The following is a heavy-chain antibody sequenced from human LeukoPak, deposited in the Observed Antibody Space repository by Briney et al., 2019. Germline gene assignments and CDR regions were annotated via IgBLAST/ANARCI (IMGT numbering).Heavy chain of an antibody. CDR2: IYYTGRA. Sequence: SETLSLTCAVSGGSFSGHYWSWIRQPPGTGLEWIGYIYYTGRADYNPSLKSRVSMSVDTSKNQFSLRVNSMTAADTAVYYCARGDFWSGAPTDWGQGTLVTVSS. CDR1: GGSFSGHY. D-gene: IGHD3-3*01. V-gene: IGHV4-59*11. CDR3: ARGDFWSGAPTD. J-gene: IGHJ4*02.